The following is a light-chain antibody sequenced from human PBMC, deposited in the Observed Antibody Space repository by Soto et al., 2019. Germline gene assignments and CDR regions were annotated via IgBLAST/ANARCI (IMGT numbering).Light chain of an antibody. Sequence: SALTQPASVSRSPRQAIHISCTGTSGDVGGYDYVSWYQQHPGKAPKLMIYDVTNRPSGVSNRFSGSTSGSTASLTISGLQAEDEADYYCISYASINTYVFGTGTKVTVL. V-gene: IGLV2-14*01. J-gene: IGLJ1*01. CDR3: ISYASINTYV. CDR1: SGDVGGYDY. CDR2: DVT.